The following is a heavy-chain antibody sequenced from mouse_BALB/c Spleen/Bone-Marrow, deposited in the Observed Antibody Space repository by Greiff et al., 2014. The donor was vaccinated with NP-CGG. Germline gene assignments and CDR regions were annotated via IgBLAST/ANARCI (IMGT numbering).Heavy chain of an antibody. CDR3: ARVLRPHYYAMDY. CDR2: ISDGGSYT. V-gene: IGHV5-4*02. Sequence: DVQLQESGGGLVKPGGSLKLSRAASGFTFSDYYMYWVRQTPEKRLEWVATISDGGSYTYYPDSVKGRFTISRDNAKNNLYLQMSSLKSEDTAMYYCARVLRPHYYAMDYWGQGTSVTVSS. J-gene: IGHJ4*01. D-gene: IGHD1-2*01. CDR1: GFTFSDYY.